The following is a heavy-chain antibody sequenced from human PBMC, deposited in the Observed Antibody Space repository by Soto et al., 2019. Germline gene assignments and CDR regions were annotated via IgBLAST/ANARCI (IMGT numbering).Heavy chain of an antibody. CDR1: GFTFSSYA. D-gene: IGHD3-22*01. J-gene: IGHJ3*02. CDR3: AKVGVRRITMIVVVINSGGAFDI. CDR2: ISGSGGST. Sequence: GGSLTLSCAASGFTFSSYAMSWVRQAPGKGLEWVSAISGSGGSTYYADSVKGRFTISRDNSKNTLYLQMNSLRAEDTAVYYCAKVGVRRITMIVVVINSGGAFDIWGQGTMVTVSS. V-gene: IGHV3-23*01.